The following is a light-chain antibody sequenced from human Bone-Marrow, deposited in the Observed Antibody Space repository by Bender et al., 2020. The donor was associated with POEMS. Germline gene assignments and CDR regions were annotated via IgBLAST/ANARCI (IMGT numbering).Light chain of an antibody. V-gene: IGLV1-47*02. Sequence: QSVLTQPPSASGTPGQSVIISCSGTDSNFGGNNVNWYQHLPGTAPRLVVYSNYQRPSGVPARLSGSKSGTSASLAISGLRSDDEADYYCSSYTTSRTYVFGTGTAVTVL. CDR3: SSYTTSRTYV. CDR2: SNY. J-gene: IGLJ1*01. CDR1: DSNFGGNN.